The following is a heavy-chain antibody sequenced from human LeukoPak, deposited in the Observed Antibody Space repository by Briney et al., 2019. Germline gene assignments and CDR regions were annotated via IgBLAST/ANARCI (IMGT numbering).Heavy chain of an antibody. J-gene: IGHJ4*02. V-gene: IGHV4-59*01. CDR3: ARDIVGVTRAFGY. CDR1: GGSISSYY. Sequence: KPSETLSLTRTVSGGSISSYYWSRLRQPPGKGLEWIGYIYYSGNTNYNPSLKSRVTMSVDTSKNQFSLKLSSVTAADTAVYYCARDIVGVTRAFGYWGQGTLATVSS. CDR2: IYYSGNT. D-gene: IGHD1-26*01.